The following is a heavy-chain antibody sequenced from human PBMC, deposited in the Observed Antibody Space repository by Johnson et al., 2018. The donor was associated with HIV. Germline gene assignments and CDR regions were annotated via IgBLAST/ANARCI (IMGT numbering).Heavy chain of an antibody. J-gene: IGHJ3*02. CDR1: GFTFSSYA. V-gene: IGHV3-48*04. CDR3: AREYYYDSSGEVAFDI. Sequence: VQLVESGGGVVQPGRSLRLSCAASGFTFSSYAMHWVRQAPGKGLEWISYISTSGSTKYYADSVKGRFTISRDNAKNSLYLQMNSLRAEDTAVYYCAREYYYDSSGEVAFDIWGQGTLVTVSS. D-gene: IGHD3-22*01. CDR2: ISTSGSTK.